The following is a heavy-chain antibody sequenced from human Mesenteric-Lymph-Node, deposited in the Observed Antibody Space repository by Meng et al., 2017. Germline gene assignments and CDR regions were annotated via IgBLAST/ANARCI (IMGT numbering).Heavy chain of an antibody. J-gene: IGHJ3*01. CDR3: ARFYYASGTFRAFDL. CDR1: GFVFSGYY. V-gene: IGHV3-74*01. D-gene: IGHD3-10*01. CDR2: ISDDGTTT. Sequence: GESLKISCVASGFVFSGYYMHWVRQVPGEGLVWVSRISDDGTTTFYADSVKGRFTISRDNAKNTLYLQMNSLRADDTAVYYCARFYYASGTFRAFDLWGQGTKVTVSS.